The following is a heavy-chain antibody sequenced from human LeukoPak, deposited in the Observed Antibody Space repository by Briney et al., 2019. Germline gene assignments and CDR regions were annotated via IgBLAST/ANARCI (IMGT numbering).Heavy chain of an antibody. CDR2: IYYSGTT. J-gene: IGHJ4*02. CDR3: ARERVGAKFDY. CDR1: GGSISGYY. V-gene: IGHV4-59*12. Sequence: SETLSLTCTVSGGSISGYYWTWIRQPPGKGLEWIGYIYYSGTTYYNPSLKSRVTISVDASKNQFSLKLSSVTAADTAVYYCARERVGAKFDYWGQGTLVTVSS. D-gene: IGHD1-26*01.